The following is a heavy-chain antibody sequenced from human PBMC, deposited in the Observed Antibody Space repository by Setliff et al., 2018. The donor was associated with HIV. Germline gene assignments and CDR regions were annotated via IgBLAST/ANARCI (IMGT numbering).Heavy chain of an antibody. CDR2: ISAYNGNT. V-gene: IGHV1-18*01. Sequence: ASVKVACKASGYTLTSYGISWVRQAPGQGLEWMGWISAYNGNTNYAQKLQGRVTMTTDTSTSTDYMELRSLRSDDTAVYYCARDRGGSWTFDHWGKGTLVTSP. D-gene: IGHD2-15*01. CDR1: GYTLTSYG. CDR3: ARDRGGSWTFDH. J-gene: IGHJ4*02.